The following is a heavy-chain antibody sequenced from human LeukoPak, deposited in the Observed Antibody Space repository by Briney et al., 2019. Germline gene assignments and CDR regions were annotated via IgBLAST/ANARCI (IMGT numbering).Heavy chain of an antibody. J-gene: IGHJ4*02. CDR1: GFTFSSYA. CDR2: ISGSGGST. D-gene: IGHD3-22*01. Sequence: GGSLRLSCAASGFTFSSYAMSWVRQAPGKGLEWVSAISGSGGSTYYADSVKGRFTISRDNSKNTLYLQVNSLRAEDTVVYYCAKDAYPNYYDSSGPFDYWGQGTLVTVSS. CDR3: AKDAYPNYYDSSGPFDY. V-gene: IGHV3-23*01.